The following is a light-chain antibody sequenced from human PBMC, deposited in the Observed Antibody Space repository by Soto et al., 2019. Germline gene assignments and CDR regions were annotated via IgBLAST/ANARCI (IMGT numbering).Light chain of an antibody. CDR3: CSYAGSSTFV. Sequence: QSVLTQPASVSGSPGQSITISCTGTSSDVGSYNLVSWYQQHPGKAPKLMISEVSKRPSGVSNRFSGSKSGNTASLTISGLQAEYDADYYCCSYAGSSTFVFGTGTKLTVL. CDR1: SSDVGSYNL. V-gene: IGLV2-23*02. J-gene: IGLJ1*01. CDR2: EVS.